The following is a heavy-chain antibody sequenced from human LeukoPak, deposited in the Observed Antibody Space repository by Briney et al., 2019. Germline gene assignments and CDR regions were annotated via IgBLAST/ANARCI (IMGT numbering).Heavy chain of an antibody. CDR2: IYYSGST. V-gene: IGHV4-59*01. Sequence: SETLSLTCTVSGGSISSYYWSWIRQPPGKRLEWIGYIYYSGSTNYNPSLKSRVTISVDTSKNQFSLKLSSVTAADTAVYYCASQNTYYYYMDVWGKGTTVTVSS. CDR1: GGSISSYY. CDR3: ASQNTYYYYMDV. J-gene: IGHJ6*03.